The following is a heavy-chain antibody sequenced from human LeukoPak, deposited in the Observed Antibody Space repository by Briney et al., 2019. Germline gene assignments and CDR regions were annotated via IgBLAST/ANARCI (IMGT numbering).Heavy chain of an antibody. J-gene: IGHJ5*02. D-gene: IGHD3-10*01. Sequence: ASVKVSCKASGYTFINNWMHWVRQAPGQGLEWIGLINPTGTGTLYAQKFQGRVTMTRDMSTSTDYMELSSLRSEDTAVYYCARDNSVGDIAWWFDPWGQGTLVTVSS. V-gene: IGHV1-46*01. CDR1: GYTFINNW. CDR2: INPTGTGT. CDR3: ARDNSVGDIAWWFDP.